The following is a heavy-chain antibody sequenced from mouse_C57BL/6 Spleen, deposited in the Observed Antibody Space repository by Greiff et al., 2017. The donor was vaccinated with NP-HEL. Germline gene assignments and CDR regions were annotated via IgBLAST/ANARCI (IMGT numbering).Heavy chain of an antibody. D-gene: IGHD1-1*01. CDR2: IDPEDGET. V-gene: IGHV14-2*01. Sequence: EVQLQQSGAELVKPGASVKLSCKASGFTIKDYYMHWVKQRTEQGLEWIGRIDPEDGETKYDPKFQGKATITADTSSNTAYLQLSSLTSEDTAVYYCASGGSSYVWGQGTLVTVSA. J-gene: IGHJ3*01. CDR3: ASGGSSYV. CDR1: GFTIKDYY.